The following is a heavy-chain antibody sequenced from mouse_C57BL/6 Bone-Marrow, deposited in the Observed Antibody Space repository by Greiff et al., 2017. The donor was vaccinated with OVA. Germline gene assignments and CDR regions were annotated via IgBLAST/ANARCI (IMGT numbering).Heavy chain of an antibody. V-gene: IGHV14-4*01. D-gene: IGHD2-3*01. CDR2: IDPEIGDT. J-gene: IGHJ3*01. CDR1: GFNIKDDY. CDR3: ASSYGCYFWFAY. Sequence: EVQLQQSGAELVRPGASVKLSCTASGFNIKDDYMHWVKQRPEQGLEWIGRIDPEIGDTEYASKFQGKATITADTSSNTAYLQLSSLTSEDTAVYYCASSYGCYFWFAYWGRGTLVPVTA.